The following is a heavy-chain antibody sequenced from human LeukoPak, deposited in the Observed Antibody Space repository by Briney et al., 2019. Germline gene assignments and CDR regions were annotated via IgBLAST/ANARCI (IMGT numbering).Heavy chain of an antibody. CDR1: GFTFSSYG. D-gene: IGHD3-16*01. CDR3: ASGAEWFGGVIHH. J-gene: IGHJ1*01. Sequence: GRSLRLSCAASGFTFSSYGMHWVRQAPGKGLEWVAVIWYDGSNKYCADSVKGRFTISRDNSKNTLYLQMNSLRAEDTAVYYCASGAEWFGGVIHHWGQGTLVTVSS. CDR2: IWYDGSNK. V-gene: IGHV3-33*01.